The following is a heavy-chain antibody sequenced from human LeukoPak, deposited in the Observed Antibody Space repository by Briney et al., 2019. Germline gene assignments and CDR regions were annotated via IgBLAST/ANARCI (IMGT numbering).Heavy chain of an antibody. D-gene: IGHD3-16*02. Sequence: ASVKVSCKTSGYTFTSYDINWVRQATGQGLEWMGVMNTNSGNTGYAQKFQGRVTMTRNTPISTAYMELSSLRSEDTAVYYCARGRRAARRLRLGELSSRVTYYFDYWGQGTLVTVSS. V-gene: IGHV1-8*02. CDR3: ARGRRAARRLRLGELSSRVTYYFDY. CDR2: MNTNSGNT. CDR1: GYTFTSYD. J-gene: IGHJ4*02.